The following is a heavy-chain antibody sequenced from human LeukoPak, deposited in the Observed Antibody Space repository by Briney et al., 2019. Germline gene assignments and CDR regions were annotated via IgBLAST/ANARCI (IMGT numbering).Heavy chain of an antibody. CDR3: ARDEESRYYFDY. D-gene: IGHD2-2*01. V-gene: IGHV1-69*01. J-gene: IGHJ4*02. Sequence: ASVKVSCKASGGTFSSYAISWVRQAPGQGLEWMGGIIPIFGTANYAQKFQGRVTITADESTSTAYMELSSLRSEDTAVYYCARDEESRYYFDYWGQGTLVTVSS. CDR2: IIPIFGTA. CDR1: GGTFSSYA.